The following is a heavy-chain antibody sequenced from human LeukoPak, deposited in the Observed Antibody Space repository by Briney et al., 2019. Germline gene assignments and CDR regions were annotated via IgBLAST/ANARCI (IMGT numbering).Heavy chain of an antibody. V-gene: IGHV4-39*07. CDR3: ARSVDYYDCSGRFDY. J-gene: IGHJ4*02. CDR2: IYYSGST. Sequence: SETLSLTCTVSGGSISSYYWSWIRQPPGKGLEWIGSIYYSGSTYYNPSLKSRVTISVDTSKNQFSLKLSSVTAADTAVYYCARSVDYYDCSGRFDYWGQGTLVTVSS. D-gene: IGHD3-22*01. CDR1: GGSISSYY.